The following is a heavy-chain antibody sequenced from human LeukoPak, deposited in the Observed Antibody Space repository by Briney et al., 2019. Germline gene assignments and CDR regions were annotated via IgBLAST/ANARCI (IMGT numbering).Heavy chain of an antibody. J-gene: IGHJ4*02. CDR3: PRLSDY. CDR1: GGAISNDNYY. Sequence: SETLSLTCTVSGGAISNDNYYWGWIRQPPGKGLEWIARINYSGSTYYNPALNSRVSISVDTSKTQLSLRLSSVSAAHTAVYYWPRLSDYWGQGILVTVSS. CDR2: INYSGST. V-gene: IGHV4-39*01.